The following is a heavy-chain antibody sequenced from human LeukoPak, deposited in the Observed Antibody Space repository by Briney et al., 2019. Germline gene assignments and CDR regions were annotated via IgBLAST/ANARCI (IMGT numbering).Heavy chain of an antibody. V-gene: IGHV3-30-3*01. Sequence: PGGSLRLSCAASGFIFSTYAMHWVRQAPGKGLEWVAVISYDGSNKYYADSVKGRFTISRDNSKNTLYLQMNSLRAEDTAVYYCASHLTKFDYWGQGTLVTVSS. CDR1: GFIFSTYA. J-gene: IGHJ4*02. CDR2: ISYDGSNK. CDR3: ASHLTKFDY.